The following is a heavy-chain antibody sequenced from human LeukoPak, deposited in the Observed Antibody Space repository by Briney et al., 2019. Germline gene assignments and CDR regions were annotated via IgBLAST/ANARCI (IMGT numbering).Heavy chain of an antibody. CDR3: ARLGDGSGSYAFDY. D-gene: IGHD3-10*01. J-gene: IGHJ4*02. V-gene: IGHV3-21*01. CDR2: ISSSSSYI. CDR1: GFKFSSYS. Sequence: GGSLRLSCAASGFKFSSYSMKWVRQAPGKGLEWVSFISSSSSYIYYADSLKGRFTISRDNAKNSLYLQMNSLRAEDTAVYYCARLGDGSGSYAFDYWGQGTLVTVSS.